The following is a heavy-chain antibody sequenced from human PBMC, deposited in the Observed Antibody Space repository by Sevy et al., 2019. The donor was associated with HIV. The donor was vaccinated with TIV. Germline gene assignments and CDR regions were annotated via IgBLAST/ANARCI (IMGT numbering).Heavy chain of an antibody. J-gene: IGHJ4*02. CDR2: ISFDGSDK. V-gene: IGHV3-30*03. CDR3: ARDAGYSTVWYPGY. D-gene: IGHD6-19*01. Sequence: GPLRLSCAASGFSFSTHGMQWVRQAPGKGLEWVAVISFDGSDKYYSESVKGRFTISRDNSKNTLLLQMSSLRAEDTAVYYCARDAGYSTVWYPGYRGQGTLVTVSS. CDR1: GFSFSTHG.